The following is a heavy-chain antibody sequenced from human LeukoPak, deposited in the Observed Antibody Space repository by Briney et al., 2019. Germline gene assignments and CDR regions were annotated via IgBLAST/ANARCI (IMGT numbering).Heavy chain of an antibody. Sequence: PSETLSLTCAVYGGSFSGYYWSWIRQPPGKGLEWIGEINHSGSTNYNPSLKSRVTISVDTSKNQFSLKLSSVTAADTAVYYCARVRGFVWYQLHQRWFYPWGQGTLVTVSS. D-gene: IGHD2-2*01. V-gene: IGHV4-34*01. CDR2: INHSGST. CDR3: ARVRGFVWYQLHQRWFYP. CDR1: GGSFSGYY. J-gene: IGHJ5*02.